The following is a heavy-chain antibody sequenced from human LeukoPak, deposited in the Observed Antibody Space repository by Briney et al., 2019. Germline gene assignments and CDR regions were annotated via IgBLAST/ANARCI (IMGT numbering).Heavy chain of an antibody. CDR3: ARDGYCSSTSCYGAAYYFDY. V-gene: IGHV4-59*02. CDR2: IFYGGDI. J-gene: IGHJ4*02. Sequence: SETLSLTCNVSGDSVASYYWSWIRQPPGKPLEWIGYIFYGGDINYNPSLKSRVTMSVDMTTNQFSLTLTSVTSADTAVYYCARDGYCSSTSCYGAAYYFDYWGQGTLVTVSS. CDR1: GDSVASYY. D-gene: IGHD2-2*03.